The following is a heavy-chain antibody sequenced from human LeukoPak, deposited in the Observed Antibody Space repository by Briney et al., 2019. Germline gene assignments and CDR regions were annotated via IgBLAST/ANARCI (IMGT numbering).Heavy chain of an antibody. CDR3: ARVVTAIANWFDP. CDR2: IYSGGST. Sequence: PGGSLRLSCAASGFTFSSYAMSWVRQAPGKGLEWVSVIYSGGSTYYADSVKGRFTISRDNSKNTLYLQMNSLRAEDTAVYYCARVVTAIANWFDPWGQGTLVTVSS. CDR1: GFTFSSYA. D-gene: IGHD2-21*02. V-gene: IGHV3-53*01. J-gene: IGHJ5*02.